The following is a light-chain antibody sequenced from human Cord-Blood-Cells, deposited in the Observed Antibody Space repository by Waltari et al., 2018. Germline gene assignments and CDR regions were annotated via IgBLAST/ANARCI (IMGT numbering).Light chain of an antibody. CDR1: RSDVGGYTY. CDR3: SSYTSSSTLEVV. J-gene: IGLJ2*01. V-gene: IGLV2-14*01. CDR2: DVS. Sequence: QSALTQPASVSGSPGQSITISCTGTRSDVGGYTYVSWYQQHPGKAPKLLIYDVSNRPSGVSNRFSGSKSGNTASLTISGLQAEDEADYYCSSYTSSSTLEVVFGGGTKLPVL.